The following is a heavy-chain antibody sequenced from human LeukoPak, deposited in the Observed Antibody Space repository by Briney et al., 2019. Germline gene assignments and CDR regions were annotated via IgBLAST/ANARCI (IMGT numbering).Heavy chain of an antibody. Sequence: GASVKVSCKASGYSFTSYGINWVRQAPGQGLEWMGWISPYNGNTKDTQELQGRVTMTTDTSTNTAYMEVRSLRSDDTAVYYCARDRMPMDSTGVYFYYYGMDVWGQGTTVTVSS. CDR1: GYSFTSYG. CDR3: ARDRMPMDSTGVYFYYYGMDV. D-gene: IGHD6-19*01. V-gene: IGHV1-18*01. CDR2: ISPYNGNT. J-gene: IGHJ6*02.